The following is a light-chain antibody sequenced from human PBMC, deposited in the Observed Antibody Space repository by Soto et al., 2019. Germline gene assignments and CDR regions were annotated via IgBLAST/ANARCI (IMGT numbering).Light chain of an antibody. V-gene: IGKV3-11*01. J-gene: IGKJ4*01. Sequence: EIVLTQSPATLSLSPGERATLSCRASQSVRNDLVWYHQKPGQAPRVLIYSASNRATGIPARFSGSGSGTDLTLTISSLEPEDFALYYCQQRTNWPPTFGGGTKVEMK. CDR1: QSVRND. CDR3: QQRTNWPPT. CDR2: SAS.